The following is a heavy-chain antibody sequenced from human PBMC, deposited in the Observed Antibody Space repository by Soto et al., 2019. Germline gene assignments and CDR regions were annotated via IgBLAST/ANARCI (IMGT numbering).Heavy chain of an antibody. V-gene: IGHV3-74*01. D-gene: IGHD5-12*01. J-gene: IGHJ4*02. CDR2: INSDGSSA. Sequence: PGESLRLSGATSGLTLTRYWMHRVRQAPGKGLVWVSRINSDGSSASYADSVKGRFTISRDNAKNTLYLQMNSLRAEDTAVYYCASTRTSGYDTHFDYWGQGTLVTVSS. CDR1: GLTLTRYW. CDR3: ASTRTSGYDTHFDY.